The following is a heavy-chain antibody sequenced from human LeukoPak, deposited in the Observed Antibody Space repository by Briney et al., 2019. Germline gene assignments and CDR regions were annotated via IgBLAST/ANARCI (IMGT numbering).Heavy chain of an antibody. CDR3: ARVPYYYDSSGYHGLWY. J-gene: IGHJ4*02. CDR2: MNPNSGNT. D-gene: IGHD3-22*01. CDR1: GYTFTSFD. V-gene: IGHV1-8*01. Sequence: ASVKVSCKASGYTFTSFDINWVRQATGQGLEWMGWMNPNSGNTGYAQKFQGRVTVTRNTSISTAYMELSSLRSEDTAVYYCARVPYYYDSSGYHGLWYWGQGTLVTVSS.